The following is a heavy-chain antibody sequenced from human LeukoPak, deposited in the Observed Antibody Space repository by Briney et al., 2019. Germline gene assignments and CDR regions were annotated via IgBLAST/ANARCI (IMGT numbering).Heavy chain of an antibody. D-gene: IGHD3-9*01. Sequence: GGSLRLSCAASGFTVSSNYMSWVRQAPGKGLEWVSVIYSGGSTYYADSVKGRFTISRDNSKNTLYLQMNSLRAEDTTVYYCARGADDNLYYYYYMDVWGKGTTVTVSS. V-gene: IGHV3-66*02. CDR2: IYSGGST. J-gene: IGHJ6*03. CDR3: ARGADDNLYYYYYMDV. CDR1: GFTVSSNY.